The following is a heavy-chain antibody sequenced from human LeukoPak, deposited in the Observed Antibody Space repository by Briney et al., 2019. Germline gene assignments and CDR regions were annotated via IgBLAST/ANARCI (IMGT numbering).Heavy chain of an antibody. J-gene: IGHJ3*02. CDR1: GGSFSGYY. V-gene: IGHV4-34*01. CDR2: INHSGST. CDR3: ARLYYLEWLSPDAFDI. D-gene: IGHD3-3*01. Sequence: KASETLSPTCAVYGGSFSGYYWSWIRQPPGKGLEWIGEINHSGSTNYNPSLKSRVTISVDTSKNQFSLKLSSVTAADTAVYYCARLYYLEWLSPDAFDIWGQGTMVTVSS.